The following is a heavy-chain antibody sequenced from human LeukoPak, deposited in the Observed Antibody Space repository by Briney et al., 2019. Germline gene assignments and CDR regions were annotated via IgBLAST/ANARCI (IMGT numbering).Heavy chain of an antibody. V-gene: IGHV3-48*02. J-gene: IGHJ4*02. CDR1: GFTFSSYS. Sequence: PGGSLRLSCAASGFTFSSYSMNWVRQAPGKGLEWVSYISSSSSTIYYADSVKGRFTISRDNAKNSLYLQMNSLRDEDTAVYYCAREHEPMVVAATGFGYWGQGTLVTVSS. CDR3: AREHEPMVVAATGFGY. D-gene: IGHD2-15*01. CDR2: ISSSSSTI.